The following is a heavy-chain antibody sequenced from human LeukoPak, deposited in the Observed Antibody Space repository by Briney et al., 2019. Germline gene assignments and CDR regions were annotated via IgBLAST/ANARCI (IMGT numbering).Heavy chain of an antibody. CDR2: IRYDGSNK. CDR3: ARATGDYVDY. Sequence: GGSLRLSCAASGFTFSSYGMHWVRQAPGKGLEWVAFIRYDGSNKYYADSVKGRFTISRDTSKDTLYLQMNSLRAEDTAVYYCARATGDYVDYWGQGTLVTVSS. J-gene: IGHJ4*02. V-gene: IGHV3-30*02. CDR1: GFTFSSYG.